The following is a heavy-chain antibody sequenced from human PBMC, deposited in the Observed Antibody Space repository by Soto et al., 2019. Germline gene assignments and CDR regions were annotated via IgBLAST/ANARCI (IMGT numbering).Heavy chain of an antibody. V-gene: IGHV4-39*01. CDR1: GGSISSSSYY. J-gene: IGHJ2*01. CDR3: ARRRYYDSGWYFDL. CDR2: IYYSGST. Sequence: SETLSLTCTVSGGSISSSSYYWGWIRQPPGKGLEWIGSIYYSGSTYYNPTLKSRVTISVDTSKNQISMKLSSETAADTDVYYCARRRYYDSGWYFDLWGRGTLVTVS. D-gene: IGHD3-22*01.